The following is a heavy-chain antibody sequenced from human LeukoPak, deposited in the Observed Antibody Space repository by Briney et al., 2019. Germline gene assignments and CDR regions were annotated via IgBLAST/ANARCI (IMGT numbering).Heavy chain of an antibody. V-gene: IGHV5-51*01. CDR3: ARHLGATVNTLYYFDY. CDR2: IYPGDSDT. CDR1: GYSFTSYW. Sequence: GESLKISCKGSGYSFTSYWIGWVRQMPGKGLEWMGIIYPGDSDTRYSPSFQGQVTISANKSIRTAYLQWSSLKASDTAMYYCARHLGATVNTLYYFDYWGQGTLVTVSS. D-gene: IGHD4-17*01. J-gene: IGHJ4*02.